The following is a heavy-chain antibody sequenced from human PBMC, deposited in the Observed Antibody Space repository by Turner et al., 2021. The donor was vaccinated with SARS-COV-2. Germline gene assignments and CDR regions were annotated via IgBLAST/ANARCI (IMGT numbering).Heavy chain of an antibody. J-gene: IGHJ4*02. CDR3: AKALNGGTSPIISD. Sequence: EVQVLESGGGLVQPGGSLRLSCAVPGGTFKNYAMSWVRQAPGKGLEWVSLISGSGVTRYYTDSVKGRFTISRDNSKNTLFLQMNSLRGEDTATYYCAKALNGGTSPIISDWGQGSLVTVSS. V-gene: IGHV3-23*01. D-gene: IGHD2-15*01. CDR2: ISGSGVTR. CDR1: GGTFKNYA.